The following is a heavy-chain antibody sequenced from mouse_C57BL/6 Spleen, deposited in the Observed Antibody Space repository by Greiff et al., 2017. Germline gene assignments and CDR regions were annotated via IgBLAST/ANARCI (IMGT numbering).Heavy chain of an antibody. CDR1: GYTFTSYT. D-gene: IGHD2-1*01. J-gene: IGHJ1*03. V-gene: IGHV1-4*01. CDR2: INPSSGYT. Sequence: QVQLQQSGAELARPGASVKMSCKASGYTFTSYTMHWVKQRPGQGLEWIGYINPSSGYTKYNQKFKDKATLTADKSSSTAYMQLSSLTSEDSAVYYCARGGYGNYWYFDVWGTGTTVTVSS. CDR3: ARGGYGNYWYFDV.